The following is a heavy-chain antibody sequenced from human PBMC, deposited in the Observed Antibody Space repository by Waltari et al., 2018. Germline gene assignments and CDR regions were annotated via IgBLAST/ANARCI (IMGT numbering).Heavy chain of an antibody. J-gene: IGHJ5*01. CDR1: GDSISSSSYY. D-gene: IGHD2-2*01. CDR3: ARDRIPATFRCWFDS. V-gene: IGHV4-39*07. Sequence: QLHLQESGPGLVKPSETLFLTCTVSGDSISSSSYYWGWIRQPPGKGPQWIGSLYYSGITYYNPSLESRVSMSVDTSKNQLSLMLSAVTAADTAVYYCARDRIPATFRCWFDSWCPGTLVTVSS. CDR2: LYYSGIT.